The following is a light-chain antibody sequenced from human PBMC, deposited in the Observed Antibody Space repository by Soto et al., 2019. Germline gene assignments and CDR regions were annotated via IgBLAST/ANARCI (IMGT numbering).Light chain of an antibody. CDR1: SSDVGGYNY. CDR2: DVN. CDR3: SSYTSGSTHVV. J-gene: IGLJ2*01. Sequence: QSALTQPASLSGSPGQSITISCTGTSSDVGGYNYVSWYQQHPGKAPKLMIYDVNDRPSGVSDRFSGSKSGNTASLTISGLQADDEADYFCSSYTSGSTHVVFGGGTKLTVL. V-gene: IGLV2-14*03.